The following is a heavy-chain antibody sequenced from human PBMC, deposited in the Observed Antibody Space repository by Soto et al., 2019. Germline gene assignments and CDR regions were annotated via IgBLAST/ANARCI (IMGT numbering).Heavy chain of an antibody. V-gene: IGHV1-69*04. CDR1: GGTFSSYT. CDR3: ARDPPYCSGGSCYIVPYFDY. J-gene: IGHJ4*02. D-gene: IGHD2-15*01. CDR2: IIPILGIA. Sequence: SVKVSCKASGGTFSSYTISWVRQAPGQGLEWMGRIIPILGIANYAQKFQGGVTITADKSTSTAYMELSSLRSKDTAVYYCARDPPYCSGGSCYIVPYFDYWGQGTLVTVSS.